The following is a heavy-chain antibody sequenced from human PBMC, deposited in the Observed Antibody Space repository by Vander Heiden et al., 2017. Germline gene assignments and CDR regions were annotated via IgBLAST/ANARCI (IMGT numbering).Heavy chain of an antibody. CDR2: ISGSGGST. V-gene: IGHV3-23*01. CDR1: GFPFSSYA. CDR3: ATAWVAASNWFDP. J-gene: IGHJ5*02. D-gene: IGHD2-15*01. Sequence: EVQLLESGGGLVQPGGSLRLSGAASGFPFSSYAMSWVRQAPGKGLEWVSAISGSGGSTYYADSVKGRFTISRDNSKNTLYLQMNSLRAEDTAVYYCATAWVAASNWFDPWGQGTLVTVSS.